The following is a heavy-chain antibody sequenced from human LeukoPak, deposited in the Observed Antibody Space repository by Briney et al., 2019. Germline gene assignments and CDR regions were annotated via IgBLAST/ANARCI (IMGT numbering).Heavy chain of an antibody. J-gene: IGHJ4*02. V-gene: IGHV3-66*02. CDR1: GFTVSSNY. D-gene: IGHD3-22*01. CDR3: AYDSSGYYYGY. CDR2: IYSGGST. Sequence: GGSLRLSCAASGFTVSSNYMSWVRQAPGKGLEWVSVIYSGGSTYYADSVKGRFTISRGNSKNTLYLQMNSLRAEDTAVYYCAYDSSGYYYGYWGQGTLVTVSS.